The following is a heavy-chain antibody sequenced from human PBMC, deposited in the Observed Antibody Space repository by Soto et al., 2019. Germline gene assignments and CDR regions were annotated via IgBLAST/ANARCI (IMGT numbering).Heavy chain of an antibody. CDR3: ARVSLGAWLLRYHYFDY. D-gene: IGHD3-22*01. CDR1: GGTFSSYA. J-gene: IGHJ4*02. Sequence: VQLVQSGAEVKKPGYSVKVSCKASGGTFSSYAISWVRQAPGQGLEWMGGIIPLFGTANYAQKVQGRVSTTADESTSTAYMVLSSLRSEDTAVYYCARVSLGAWLLRYHYFDYWGQGTLVTVSS. CDR2: IIPLFGTA. V-gene: IGHV1-69*01.